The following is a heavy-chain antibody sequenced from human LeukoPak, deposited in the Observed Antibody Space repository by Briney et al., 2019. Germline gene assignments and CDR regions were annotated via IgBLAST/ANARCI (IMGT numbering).Heavy chain of an antibody. CDR2: VYYSGSP. V-gene: IGHV4-39*01. J-gene: IGHJ4*02. CDR3: ARPKARGEENSDY. CDR1: GGSIIKSRYY. D-gene: IGHD3-10*01. Sequence: PETLSLTCTVSGGSIIKSRYYWGWIRQSPGKGLEGIGSVYYSGSPYYNPSLKSRVTISVDTSKNQFSLKMTSVSAGDTAVYYCARPKARGEENSDYWGQGILVTVSS.